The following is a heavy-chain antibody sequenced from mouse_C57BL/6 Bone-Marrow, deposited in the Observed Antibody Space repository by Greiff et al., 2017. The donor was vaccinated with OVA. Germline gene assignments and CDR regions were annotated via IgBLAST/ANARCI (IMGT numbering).Heavy chain of an antibody. Sequence: QVTLKVSGPGILQPSQTLSLTCSFSGFSLSTFGMGVGWIRQPSGKGLEWLAHIWWDDDKYYNPALKSRLTISKDTSKNQVFLKIANVDTADTATYYCARMLGRYFDVWGTGTTVTVSS. V-gene: IGHV8-8*01. D-gene: IGHD4-1*01. CDR1: GFSLSTFGMG. CDR3: ARMLGRYFDV. CDR2: IWWDDDK. J-gene: IGHJ1*03.